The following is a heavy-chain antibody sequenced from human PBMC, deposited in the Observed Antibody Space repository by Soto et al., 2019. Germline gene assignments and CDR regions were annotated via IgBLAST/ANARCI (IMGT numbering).Heavy chain of an antibody. V-gene: IGHV4-59*01. CDR1: GGSISSYY. J-gene: IGHJ4*02. D-gene: IGHD4-17*01. Sequence: SETLSLTCTVSGGSISSYYWSWIRQPPGKGLEWIGYIYYSGSTNYNPSLKSRVTISVDTSKNQFSLKLSSVTAADTAVYYCARDPANRYGDLTYFDYWGQGTLVTVSS. CDR3: ARDPANRYGDLTYFDY. CDR2: IYYSGST.